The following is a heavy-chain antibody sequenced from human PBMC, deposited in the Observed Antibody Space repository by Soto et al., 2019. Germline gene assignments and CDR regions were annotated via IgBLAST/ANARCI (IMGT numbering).Heavy chain of an antibody. D-gene: IGHD4-4*01. J-gene: IGHJ6*03. V-gene: IGHV1-8*01. CDR2: MNPNSGNT. CDR1: GYTFTSYD. CDR3: ARDHTVTTHSPYYYYYYYMDV. Sequence: GASVKVSCKASGYTFTSYDINWVRQATGQGLEWMGWMNPNSGNTGYAQKFQGRVTMTRNTSTSTAYMELSSLRSEDTAVYYCARDHTVTTHSPYYYYYYYMDVWGKGTTVTVSS.